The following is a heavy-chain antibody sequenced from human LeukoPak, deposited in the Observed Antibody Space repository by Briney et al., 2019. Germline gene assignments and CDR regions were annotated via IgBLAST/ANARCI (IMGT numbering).Heavy chain of an antibody. CDR3: ARAYSSGWPYYYYYYMDV. V-gene: IGHV1-2*02. CDR2: INPKSGGT. CDR1: GYSFTGHY. Sequence: ASVKVSCKASGYSFTGHYMHWVRQAPGQGLEWMGWINPKSGGTNYAQKFQGRVTMTRDTSISTAYMELSSLRSEDTAVYYCARAYSSGWPYYYYYYMDVWGKGTTVTVSS. D-gene: IGHD6-19*01. J-gene: IGHJ6*03.